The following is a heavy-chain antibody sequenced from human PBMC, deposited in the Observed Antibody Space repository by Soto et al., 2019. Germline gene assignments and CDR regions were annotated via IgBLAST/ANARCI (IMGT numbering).Heavy chain of an antibody. V-gene: IGHV3-30*18. CDR2: ISYDGSNK. CDR3: AKDEKWLRLGYSFDP. CDR1: GFTFSSYG. D-gene: IGHD5-12*01. Sequence: GGSLRLSCAASGFTFSSYGMHWVRQAPGKGLEWVAVISYDGSNKYYADSVKGRFTISRDNSKNTLYLQMNSLRAEDTAVYYCAKDEKWLRLGYSFDPWGQGTLVTVSS. J-gene: IGHJ5*02.